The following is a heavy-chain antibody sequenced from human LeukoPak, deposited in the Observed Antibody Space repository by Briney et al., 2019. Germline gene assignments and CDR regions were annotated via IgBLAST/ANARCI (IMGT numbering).Heavy chain of an antibody. CDR3: ARGVTMIVVVIHDWYFDL. D-gene: IGHD3-22*01. Sequence: PSETVSLTCTVSGGSISSSSYYWGWIRQPPGTGLDWIGSIYYTRSTYYNPSLKSRVTISVDTSKNQFSLKLTSVTAADTAVYYCARGVTMIVVVIHDWYFDLWGRGTLVTVSS. CDR2: IYYTRST. CDR1: GGSISSSSYY. J-gene: IGHJ2*01. V-gene: IGHV4-39*01.